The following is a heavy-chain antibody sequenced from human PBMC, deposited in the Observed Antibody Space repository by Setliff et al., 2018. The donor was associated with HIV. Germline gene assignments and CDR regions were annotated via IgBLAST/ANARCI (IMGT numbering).Heavy chain of an antibody. CDR2: ISPYDAAR. V-gene: IGHV1-2*02. Sequence: ASVKVSCKSSGYTFTDYFIHWVRQAPGQGLEWMGWISPYDAARKISQKFRGRVSLTTDTSINTAYMELGGLHSDDTAVYYCARRRRSSDDSFDFWGQGTLVTVS. D-gene: IGHD1-26*01. CDR3: ARRRRSSDDSFDF. CDR1: GYTFTDYF. J-gene: IGHJ3*01.